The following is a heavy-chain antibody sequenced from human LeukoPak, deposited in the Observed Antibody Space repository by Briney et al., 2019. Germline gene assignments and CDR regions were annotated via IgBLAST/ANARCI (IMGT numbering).Heavy chain of an antibody. CDR1: GFIFDSYA. J-gene: IGHJ4*02. Sequence: PGGSLRLSCSASGFIFDSYAMHWVRQAPGRGLEYVSSISHNGDITFYSDSVRGRFTISRDNSKNTLYLQMSSLRTEDTAVYYCAKQDWGSQPAGYYFDSWGQGTLVTVSS. CDR2: ISHNGDIT. V-gene: IGHV3-64D*09. D-gene: IGHD7-27*01. CDR3: AKQDWGSQPAGYYFDS.